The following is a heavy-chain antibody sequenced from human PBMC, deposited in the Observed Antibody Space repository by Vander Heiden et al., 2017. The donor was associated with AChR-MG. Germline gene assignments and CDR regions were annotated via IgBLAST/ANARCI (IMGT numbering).Heavy chain of an antibody. CDR2: ITDGGVSPPPTT. CDR1: GASIGGSTDY. J-gene: IGHJ5*02. V-gene: IGHV4-39*01. D-gene: IGHD3-16*01. CDR3: ATLGHYGGATHPAYNWFDP. Sequence: QLQLQESGPGLVKPSETLSLNCNVSGASIGGSTDYWGWIRQLPGKGLGWISMITDGGVSPPPTTYYNPSLRGRVTISADMTNNHFTLHLTSVTAADTAVYFCATLGHYGGATHPAYNWFDPWGQGLLVTVSS.